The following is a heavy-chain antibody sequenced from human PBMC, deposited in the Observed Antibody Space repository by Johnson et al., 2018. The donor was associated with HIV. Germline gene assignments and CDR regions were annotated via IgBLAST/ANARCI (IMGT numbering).Heavy chain of an antibody. CDR3: ARVQTAYHSYYVPLDI. Sequence: VQLVESGGGLVKPGGSLRLSCAASGFTFSSYWMSWVRQAPGKGLEWVANIKQDGSEIYFVDSVKGRFTISRDNANSSLYLQMNSLRVEDTAVYYCARVQTAYHSYYVPLDIWGQGTMVTVSS. J-gene: IGHJ3*02. D-gene: IGHD1-26*01. CDR1: GFTFSSYW. V-gene: IGHV3-7*01. CDR2: IKQDGSEI.